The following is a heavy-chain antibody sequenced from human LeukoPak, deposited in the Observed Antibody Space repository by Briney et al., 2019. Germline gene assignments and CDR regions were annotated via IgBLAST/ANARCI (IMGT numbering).Heavy chain of an antibody. Sequence: GGSLRLSCAASGFTFSSYSMNWVRQAPGKGLEWVSSISSSSSYIYYADSVKGRFTISRDNAKNSLYLQVNSLRAEDTAVYYCARTLPGLTGDYWGQGTLVTVSS. V-gene: IGHV3-21*01. CDR2: ISSSSSYI. J-gene: IGHJ4*02. D-gene: IGHD7-27*01. CDR1: GFTFSSYS. CDR3: ARTLPGLTGDY.